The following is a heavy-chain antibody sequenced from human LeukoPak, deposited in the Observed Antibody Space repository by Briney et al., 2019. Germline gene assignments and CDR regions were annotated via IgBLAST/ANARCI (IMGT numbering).Heavy chain of an antibody. J-gene: IGHJ4*02. D-gene: IGHD6-19*01. V-gene: IGHV1-18*01. CDR1: GYTFISYG. CDR2: ISAYNGNT. Sequence: ASVKVSCKASGYTFISYGINWVRQAPGQGLEWMGWISAYNGNTNYAQKFKGRGTMTTDTSTSTAYMELWSLRSDDTAVYYCARDLNASGSYSGDYWGQGTLVTVSS. CDR3: ARDLNASGSYSGDY.